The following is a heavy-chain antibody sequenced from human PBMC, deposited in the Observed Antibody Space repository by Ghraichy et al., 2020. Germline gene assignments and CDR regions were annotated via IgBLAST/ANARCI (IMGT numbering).Heavy chain of an antibody. V-gene: IGHV1-2*02. D-gene: IGHD6-13*01. CDR2: INPNSGGT. CDR3: ARVPYSKRAIAAAGTSDY. CDR1: GYTFTGYY. Sequence: ASVKVSCKASGYTFTGYYMHWVRQAPGQGLEWMGWINPNSGGTNYAQKFQGRVTMTRDTSISTAYMELSRLRSDDTAVYYCARVPYSKRAIAAAGTSDYWGQGTLVTVSS. J-gene: IGHJ4*02.